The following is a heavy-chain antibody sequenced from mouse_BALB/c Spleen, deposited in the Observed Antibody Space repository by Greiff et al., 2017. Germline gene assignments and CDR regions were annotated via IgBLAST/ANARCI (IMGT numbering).Heavy chain of an antibody. D-gene: IGHD2-2*01. Sequence: EVHLVESGGGLVQPGGSLKLSCAASGFTFSSYTMSWVRQTPEKRLEWVAYISNGGGSTYYPDTVKGRFTISRDNAKNTLYLQMSRLKSEDTAMYYCARHGRGYDEGNYFGDWGQGTTLTVSS. J-gene: IGHJ2*01. CDR3: ARHGRGYDEGNYFGD. CDR1: GFTFSSYT. CDR2: ISNGGGST. V-gene: IGHV5-12-2*01.